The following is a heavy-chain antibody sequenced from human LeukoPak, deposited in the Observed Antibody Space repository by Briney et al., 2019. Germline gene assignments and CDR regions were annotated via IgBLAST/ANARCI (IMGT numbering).Heavy chain of an antibody. CDR3: ARVSAYCGGDCYGN. CDR1: GGTFSSYA. CDR2: IIPIFGTA. D-gene: IGHD2-21*02. V-gene: IGHV1-69*05. Sequence: SVKVSCKASGGTFSSYAISWVRQAPGQGLGWMGRIIPIFGTANYAQKFQGRVTITTDESTSTAYMELSSLRSEDTAVYYCARVSAYCGGDCYGNWGQGTLVTVSS. J-gene: IGHJ4*02.